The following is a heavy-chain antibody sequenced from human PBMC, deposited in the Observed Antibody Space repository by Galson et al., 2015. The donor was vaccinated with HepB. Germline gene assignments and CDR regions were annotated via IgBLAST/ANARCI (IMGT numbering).Heavy chain of an antibody. CDR3: ARVVSCSGGSCYSGSDY. V-gene: IGHV1-18*01. Sequence: SVKVSCKASGYTITSYGISWVRQAPGQGLEWMGWISAYNGNTNYAQKLQGRVTMTTDTSTSTAYMELRSLRSDDTAVYYCARVVSCSGGSCYSGSDYWGQGTLVTVSS. J-gene: IGHJ4*02. D-gene: IGHD2-15*01. CDR2: ISAYNGNT. CDR1: GYTITSYG.